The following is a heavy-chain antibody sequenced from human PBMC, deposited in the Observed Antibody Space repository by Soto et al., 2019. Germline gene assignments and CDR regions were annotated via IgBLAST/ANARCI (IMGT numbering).Heavy chain of an antibody. D-gene: IGHD6-13*01. CDR3: ARGLTPFGGSSWARRVNWFAP. CDR1: GGSFSGYY. V-gene: IGHV4-34*01. J-gene: IGHJ5*02. CDR2: ISLSGST. Sequence: QVQLQQWGAGLLKPSETLSLTCAVYGGSFSGYYWSWIRQPPGKGLEWIGEISLSGSTNYNPSPKSRLTISVATTKNRFSLKLSSVTAADKAVYSCARGLTPFGGSSWARRVNWFAPWGQGTLVTVSS.